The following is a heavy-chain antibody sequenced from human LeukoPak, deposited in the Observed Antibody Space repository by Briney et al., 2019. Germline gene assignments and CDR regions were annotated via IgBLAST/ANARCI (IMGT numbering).Heavy chain of an antibody. D-gene: IGHD3-10*01. CDR3: ARGHAYGSGSYRMSYDY. V-gene: IGHV4-34*01. Sequence: SETLSLTRAVSGGSFSGYYWSWIRQPPGKGLEWIGEINHSGSTNYNPSLKSRVTISVDTSKNQFSLKLSSVTAADTAVYYCARGHAYGSGSYRMSYDYWGQGTLVTVSS. CDR2: INHSGST. CDR1: GGSFSGYY. J-gene: IGHJ4*02.